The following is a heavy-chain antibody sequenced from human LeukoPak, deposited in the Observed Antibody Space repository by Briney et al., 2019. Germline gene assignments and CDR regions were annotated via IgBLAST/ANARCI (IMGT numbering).Heavy chain of an antibody. Sequence: ASVKVSCKASGYFSSHYGISWVRQAPGQGPEWLGWISGFNDKTNYAQRVQGRVTITTDKATSTAYMELRSLRSDDTAVYYCARDQCSSTSCYVGVGIFDYWGQGTLVTVSS. V-gene: IGHV1-18*01. J-gene: IGHJ4*02. CDR1: GYFSSHYG. CDR3: ARDQCSSTSCYVGVGIFDY. CDR2: ISGFNDKT. D-gene: IGHD2-2*01.